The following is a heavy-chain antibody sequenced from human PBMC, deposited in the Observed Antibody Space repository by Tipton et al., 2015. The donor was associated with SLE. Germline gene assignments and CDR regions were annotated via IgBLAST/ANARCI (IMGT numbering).Heavy chain of an antibody. D-gene: IGHD6-25*01. CDR2: FYATGGS. J-gene: IGHJ4*02. Sequence: TLSLTCAVSGYSISSGHYWGWIRQPPGKGLEWIGSFYATGGSDYNPSLKSRLTMSLDTLKNQFSLSLSSVTAADSAIYYCARATRIIAATATSPHYFDYWGQGALVTVSS. CDR3: ARATRIIAATATSPHYFDY. V-gene: IGHV4-38-2*01. CDR1: GYSISSGHY.